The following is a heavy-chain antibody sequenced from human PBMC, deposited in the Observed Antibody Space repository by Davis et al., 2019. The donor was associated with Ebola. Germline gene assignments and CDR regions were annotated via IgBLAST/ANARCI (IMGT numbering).Heavy chain of an antibody. J-gene: IGHJ6*04. CDR3: ARVRYGSSRGGGYYYGMDV. V-gene: IGHV3-7*01. Sequence: GESLKISCAASGFTSSSYWMIWVRQAPGKGLEWVANIKQDGSEKYYVDSVKGRFTISRDNAKNSLYLQMNSLRAEDTAVYYCARVRYGSSRGGGYYYGMDVWGKGTTVTVSS. D-gene: IGHD6-6*01. CDR2: IKQDGSEK. CDR1: GFTSSSYW.